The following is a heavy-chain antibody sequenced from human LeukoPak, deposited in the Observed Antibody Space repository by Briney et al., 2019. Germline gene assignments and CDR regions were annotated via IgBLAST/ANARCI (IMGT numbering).Heavy chain of an antibody. CDR3: ARGYSSGWYPNLIFDY. CDR2: IYYSGST. D-gene: IGHD6-19*01. CDR1: GGSISSGGYY. Sequence: PSQTLSLTCTVSGGSISSGGYYWSCIRQPPGKGLECIGYIYYSGSTNYNPSLKSRVTISVDTSKNQFSLKLSSVTAADTAVYYCARGYSSGWYPNLIFDYWGQGTLVTVSS. V-gene: IGHV4-61*08. J-gene: IGHJ4*02.